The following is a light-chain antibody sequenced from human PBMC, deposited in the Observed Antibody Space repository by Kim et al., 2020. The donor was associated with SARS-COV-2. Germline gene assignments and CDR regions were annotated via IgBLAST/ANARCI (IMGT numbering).Light chain of an antibody. CDR1: QNIDNH. CDR2: GAS. J-gene: IGKJ4*01. Sequence: EIVMTQSPATLSVSPGERATLSCRASQNIDNHLAWYRQRPGQTPRLLIYGASTRATGIPARFSGSGSGTEFTLTISSLQSEDFAIYYCQQYNSWPPLTFGGGTRVEI. V-gene: IGKV3-15*01. CDR3: QQYNSWPPLT.